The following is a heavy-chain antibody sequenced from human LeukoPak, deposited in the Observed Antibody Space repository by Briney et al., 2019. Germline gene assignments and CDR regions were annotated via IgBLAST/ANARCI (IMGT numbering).Heavy chain of an antibody. J-gene: IGHJ4*02. CDR3: AKVIGVAGGDFDY. V-gene: IGHV3-30*18. D-gene: IGHD6-19*01. CDR1: GFTFSSYG. Sequence: GGSLRLSCAASGFTFSSYGMHWVRQAPGKGLEWVAVISYDGSNKYYADSVKGRFTISRDNSKNTLYLQMNSLRPEDTAVYYCAKVIGVAGGDFDYWGQGTLVTVSS. CDR2: ISYDGSNK.